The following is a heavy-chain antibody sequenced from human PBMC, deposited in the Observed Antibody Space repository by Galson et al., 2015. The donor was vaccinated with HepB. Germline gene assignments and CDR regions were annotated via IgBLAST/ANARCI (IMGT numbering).Heavy chain of an antibody. CDR1: GFTFGDYA. V-gene: IGHV3-49*03. J-gene: IGHJ4*02. Sequence: SLRLSCAASGFTFGDYAMSWFRQAPGKGLEWVGFIRSKAYGGTTEYAASVKGRFTISRDDSKSIAYLQMNSLKTEDTAVYYCRGARHDYVWGSFIDYWGQGTLVTVSS. CDR3: RGARHDYVWGSFIDY. CDR2: IRSKAYGGTT. D-gene: IGHD3-16*01.